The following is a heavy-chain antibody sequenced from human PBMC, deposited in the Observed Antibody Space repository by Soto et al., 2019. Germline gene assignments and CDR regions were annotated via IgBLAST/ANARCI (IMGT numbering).Heavy chain of an antibody. D-gene: IGHD3-10*01. CDR1: GFSLSTSGVG. J-gene: IGHJ4*02. Sequence: QITLKESGPTLVKPTQTLTLTCTFSGFSLSTSGVGVGWIRQPPGKALEWLALIYWNDDKRYSPSLKSRLTISKHTSRNRVVLTMTDMDPVDTATYYCTHMVRYYGSGSYYGVFDYWGLGTLVTVSS. CDR3: THMVRYYGSGSYYGVFDY. CDR2: IYWNDDK. V-gene: IGHV2-5*01.